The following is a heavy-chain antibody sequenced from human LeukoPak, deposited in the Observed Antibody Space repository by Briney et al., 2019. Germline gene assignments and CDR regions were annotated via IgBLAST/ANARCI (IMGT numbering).Heavy chain of an antibody. V-gene: IGHV1-18*04. CDR3: ARDGFVREWELDY. CDR1: GYTFTAYY. Sequence: ASVKVSCKASGYTFTAYYMHWVRQAPGQGLEWMGWISAYNGNTNYAQKLQGRVTMTTDTSTSTAYMELRSLRSDDTAVYYCARDGFVREWELDYWGQGTLVTVSS. J-gene: IGHJ4*02. D-gene: IGHD1-26*01. CDR2: ISAYNGNT.